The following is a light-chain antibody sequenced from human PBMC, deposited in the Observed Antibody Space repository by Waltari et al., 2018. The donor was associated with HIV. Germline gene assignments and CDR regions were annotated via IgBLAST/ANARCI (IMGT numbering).Light chain of an antibody. Sequence: QPLLPKPPSASGPPGQRLPTPCSGSSSNIGSYYVSWYKQLHRTAPNPPTYRNKHRPSGAPDRFAGSNAGTAASLAISGLRSEDEADYYCAAWDGRLSGVVFGGGTKLTVL. CDR2: RNK. CDR3: AAWDGRLSGVV. CDR1: SSNIGSYY. J-gene: IGLJ2*01. V-gene: IGLV1-47*01.